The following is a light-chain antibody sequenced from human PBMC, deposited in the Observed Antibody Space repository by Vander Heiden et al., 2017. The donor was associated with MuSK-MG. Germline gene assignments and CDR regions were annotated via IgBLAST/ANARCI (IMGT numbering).Light chain of an antibody. CDR3: QLWDGPNDHPKVV. V-gene: IGLV3-21*02. Sequence: SYVVTQPPSVSVAPGQTATITCGGNNIGIKSVHWYQQKPGQAPVLVVYDDSDRPSGIPERFSGSNSGNTATLTITRVEAGDEADYYCQLWDGPNDHPKVVFGGGTKLTVV. J-gene: IGLJ2*01. CDR2: DDS. CDR1: NIGIKS.